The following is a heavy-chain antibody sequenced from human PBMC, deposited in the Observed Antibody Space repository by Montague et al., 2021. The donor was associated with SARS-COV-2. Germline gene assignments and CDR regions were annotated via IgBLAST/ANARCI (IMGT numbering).Heavy chain of an antibody. J-gene: IGHJ4*02. Sequence: SETLSLTCTVSGVFLLLYYLSWIRQPPFILLSLIVYIYYSGSTNYNPALKMRFTISVDTAKSQFSLKLSSVTAADTAVYYCARGFDYWGQGTLVTVSS. V-gene: IGHV4-59*01. CDR1: GVFLLLYY. CDR2: IYYSGST. CDR3: ARGFDY.